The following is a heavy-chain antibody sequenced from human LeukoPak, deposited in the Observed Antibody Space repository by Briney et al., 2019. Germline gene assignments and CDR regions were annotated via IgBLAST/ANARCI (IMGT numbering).Heavy chain of an antibody. CDR2: IWYDGSNK. J-gene: IGHJ4*02. CDR3: ARRDGYNGVDY. CDR1: GLTFSSYG. V-gene: IGHV3-33*01. D-gene: IGHD5-24*01. Sequence: GGSLRLSCAASGLTFSSYGRHWVRQAPGKGLEWVAVIWYDGSNKYYADSVKGRFTISRDNSKNTLYLQMNSLRAEDTAVYYCARRDGYNGVDYWGQGTLVTVSS.